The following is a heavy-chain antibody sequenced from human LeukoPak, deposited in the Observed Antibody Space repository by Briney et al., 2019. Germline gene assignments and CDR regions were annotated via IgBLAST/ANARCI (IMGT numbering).Heavy chain of an antibody. CDR3: VRHPRYSTGWAIDY. J-gene: IGHJ4*02. CDR1: GYSISNAYY. CDR2: MYHSGST. V-gene: IGHV4-38-2*01. D-gene: IGHD6-19*01. Sequence: PSETLSLXCAVSGYSISNAYYWGWIRQPPGKGLEWIASMYHSGSTYYNPSLKSGVTISVDTSKNQFSLKLNSVTAADTAVYYCVRHPRYSTGWAIDYWGQGTLVTVSS.